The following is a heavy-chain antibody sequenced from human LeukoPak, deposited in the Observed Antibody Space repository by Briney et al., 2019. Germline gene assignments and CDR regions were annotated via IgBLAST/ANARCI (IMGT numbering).Heavy chain of an antibody. J-gene: IGHJ4*02. D-gene: IGHD3-10*01. CDR2: IKQDGSEK. Sequence: EGPLRLSCAASGFTFTKYWMTWVRQAPGKGLEWVANIKQDGSEKFYVDSVKGRFTISRDNAKNSLDLQINSLGAEDTAVYYCARDPSGGNYVIYFGSWGQGTLVTVSS. CDR3: ARDPSGGNYVIYFGS. V-gene: IGHV3-7*01. CDR1: GFTFTKYW.